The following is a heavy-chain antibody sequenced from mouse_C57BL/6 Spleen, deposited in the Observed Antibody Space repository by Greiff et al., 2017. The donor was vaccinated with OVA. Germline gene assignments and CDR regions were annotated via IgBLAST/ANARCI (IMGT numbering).Heavy chain of an antibody. D-gene: IGHD2-4*01. V-gene: IGHV1-26*01. J-gene: IGHJ3*01. CDR1: GYTFTDYY. CDR3: ARSYDYDAWFAY. Sequence: EVKLQQSGPELVKPGASVKISCKASGYTFTDYYMNWVKQSHGKSLEWIGDINPNNGGTSYNQKFKGKATLTVDKSSSTAYMELRSLTSEDSAVYYCARSYDYDAWFAYWGQGTLVTVSA. CDR2: INPNNGGT.